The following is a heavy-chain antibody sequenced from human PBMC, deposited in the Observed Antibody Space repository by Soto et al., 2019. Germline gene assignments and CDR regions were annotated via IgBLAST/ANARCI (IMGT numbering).Heavy chain of an antibody. CDR1: GFSFSDYY. J-gene: IGHJ4*02. CDR3: SKLEGG. D-gene: IGHD3-3*01. V-gene: IGHV3-72*01. Sequence: EEQLVESGGGLVQPGGSLTLSCAASGFSFSDYYMEWVRQAPGKGLEWVARSRNKVKSYTTDYAASVKGRFTISRDLSKNSLYLEMNNLKTEDTAVYYCSKLEGGWGQGTLVTLSS. CDR2: SRNKVKSYTT.